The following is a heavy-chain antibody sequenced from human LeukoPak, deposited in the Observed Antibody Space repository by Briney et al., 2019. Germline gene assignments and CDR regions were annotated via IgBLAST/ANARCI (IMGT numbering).Heavy chain of an antibody. CDR1: AYSISSGYY. CDR3: ARRPGYFWSDIDAFDI. Sequence: PSETLSLTCAVSAYSISSGYYWGWTRQPPGKGLEWIGSIYHSGSTYHNPSLKRRVTKSVDTTKNKFSLKLSSVTAADTAVYYCARRPGYFWSDIDAFDIWGQGTMVTVSS. D-gene: IGHD3-3*01. V-gene: IGHV4-38-2*01. J-gene: IGHJ3*02. CDR2: IYHSGST.